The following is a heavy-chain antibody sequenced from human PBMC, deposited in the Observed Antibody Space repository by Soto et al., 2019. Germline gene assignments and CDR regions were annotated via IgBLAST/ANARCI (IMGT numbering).Heavy chain of an antibody. V-gene: IGHV3-49*04. CDR3: AKWDGYGDS. CDR1: GFIFGDDA. D-gene: IGHD5-12*01. Sequence: PVGSLRLSCTASGFIFGDDALTWVRQAPGKGLEWVGLIRSKAYGGSTEYAASVKGRFTISRDDSKSIAYLQMNSLRADDTAVYFCAKWDGYGDSWGQGTLVTVSS. CDR2: IRSKAYGGST. J-gene: IGHJ5*01.